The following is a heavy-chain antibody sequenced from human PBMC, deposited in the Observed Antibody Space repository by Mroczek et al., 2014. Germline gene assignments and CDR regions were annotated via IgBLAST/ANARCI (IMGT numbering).Heavy chain of an antibody. J-gene: IGHJ5*02. CDR1: GGTFSSYA. CDR2: IIPIFGTA. Sequence: VQLVQSGAEVKKPGSSVKVSCKASGGTFSSYAISWVRQAPGQGLEWMGGIIPIFGTANYAQKFQGRVTITADESTSTAYMELSSLRSEDTAVYYCATRYCSSTSCYTANNNWFDPWGQGTLVTVSS. V-gene: IGHV1-69*12. D-gene: IGHD2-2*02. CDR3: ATRYCSSTSCYTANNNWFDP.